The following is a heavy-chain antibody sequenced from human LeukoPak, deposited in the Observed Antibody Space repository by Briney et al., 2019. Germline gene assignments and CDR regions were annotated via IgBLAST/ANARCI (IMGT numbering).Heavy chain of an antibody. CDR3: ARRNYYNSGNYLPY. Sequence: GESLKISCKGSGYSFTDYWIGWVRQMPGKGLEWMGIFYPGDSNTRYSPSFQGQVTISADKSISTAYLQWSSLKASDTAIHYCARRNYYNSGNYLPYWGQGTLVTVSS. CDR2: FYPGDSNT. D-gene: IGHD3-10*01. V-gene: IGHV5-51*01. J-gene: IGHJ4*02. CDR1: GYSFTDYW.